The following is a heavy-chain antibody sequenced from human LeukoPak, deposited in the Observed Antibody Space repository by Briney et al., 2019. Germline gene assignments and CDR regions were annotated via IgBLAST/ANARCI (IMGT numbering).Heavy chain of an antibody. CDR2: ISVYNGNT. Sequence: GASVKVSCKASGYTFTSYYMHWMRQAPGQGLEWMGWISVYNGNTNYAQKFQGRVTMTTDTSTNTVYMELRSLRFDDTAVYYCARDLAGIVGVTAWFDPWGQGTLVTVSS. J-gene: IGHJ5*02. V-gene: IGHV1-18*04. CDR1: GYTFTSYY. D-gene: IGHD1-26*01. CDR3: ARDLAGIVGVTAWFDP.